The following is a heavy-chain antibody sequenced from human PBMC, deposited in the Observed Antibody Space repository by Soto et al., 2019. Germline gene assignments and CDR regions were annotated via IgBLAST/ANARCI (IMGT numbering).Heavy chain of an antibody. Sequence: GGSLRLSCAASEFTFSNYGMHWVRQAPGKGLEWVAVIWYDGSNKYYADSVKGRFTISRDNSKNTLYLQMNSLRAEDTAVYYCARDSSGYPAYWGQGTLVTVSS. CDR1: EFTFSNYG. J-gene: IGHJ4*02. CDR2: IWYDGSNK. CDR3: ARDSSGYPAY. V-gene: IGHV3-33*01. D-gene: IGHD3-22*01.